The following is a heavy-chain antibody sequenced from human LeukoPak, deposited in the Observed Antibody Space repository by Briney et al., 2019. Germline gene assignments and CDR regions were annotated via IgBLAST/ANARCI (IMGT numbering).Heavy chain of an antibody. V-gene: IGHV6-1*01. Sequence: SQTLSLTCALSGDSFSSNSAAWHWIRQSPSRGLEWLGRTYYRSKLYNDYAVSVKSRITINPDTSKNQFSLQLNSVTPEDTAVYYCARDLGLAGYSKLRYMDVWGKGTTVTVSS. J-gene: IGHJ6*03. CDR2: TYYRSKLYN. D-gene: IGHD6-13*01. CDR1: GDSFSSNSAA. CDR3: ARDLGLAGYSKLRYMDV.